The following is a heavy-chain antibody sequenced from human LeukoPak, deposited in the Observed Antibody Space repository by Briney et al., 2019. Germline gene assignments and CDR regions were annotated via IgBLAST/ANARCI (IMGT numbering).Heavy chain of an antibody. CDR2: IYYSGST. CDR1: GGSISSSSYY. J-gene: IGHJ3*02. V-gene: IGHV4-39*01. CDR3: TPGPGGAFDI. Sequence: PSETLSLTCTVSGGSISSSSYYWGWIRQPPGKGLEWIGSIYYSGSTYYNPSLKSRVTISVDTSKNQFSLKLSSVTGADTAVYYCTPGPGGAFDIWGQGTMVTVSS. D-gene: IGHD3-16*01.